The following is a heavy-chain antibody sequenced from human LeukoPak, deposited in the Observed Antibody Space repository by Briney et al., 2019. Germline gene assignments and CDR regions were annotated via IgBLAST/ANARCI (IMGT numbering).Heavy chain of an antibody. D-gene: IGHD3-10*01. J-gene: IGHJ4*02. Sequence: ASVTVSYKPSGYTFTSYDIKWVRQAPGPRLEWMGGMNPNSGNTGYAQKFQGRVTMTRNTSISTAYMVLSRLRSEDTAVYYCARGLVGYYGSGSFDYWGQGTLVTVSS. CDR1: GYTFTSYD. CDR3: ARGLVGYYGSGSFDY. V-gene: IGHV1-8*01. CDR2: MNPNSGNT.